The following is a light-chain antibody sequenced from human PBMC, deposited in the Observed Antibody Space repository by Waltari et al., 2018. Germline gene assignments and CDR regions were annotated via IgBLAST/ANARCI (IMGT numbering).Light chain of an antibody. V-gene: IGLV2-14*01. CDR3: CSFTRASTWV. CDR2: EVN. Sequence: QSALTQPAPVSGSPGQSIPLPGTGTNVDIGNYNYVSWYQQHPGKAPKLIIYEVNNRPSGVSNRFSGSKSGNTASLTISGLQAEDEADYYCCSFTRASTWVFGGGTKLTVL. CDR1: NVDIGNYNY. J-gene: IGLJ3*02.